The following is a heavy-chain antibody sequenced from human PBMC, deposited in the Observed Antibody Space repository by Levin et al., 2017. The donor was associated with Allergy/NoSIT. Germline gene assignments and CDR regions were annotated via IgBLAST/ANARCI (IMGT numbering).Heavy chain of an antibody. V-gene: IGHV3-30*18. CDR3: VNIFPWSSYAFS. J-gene: IGHJ5*02. CDR2: VSSHGGDE. D-gene: IGHD3-16*01. Sequence: GGSLRLSCAASGFTFSGSGMHWVRQAPGKGLEWVAVVSSHGGDEYYADSVKGRFTISRDNSKNTLFLQMKNLRAEDTAVYYCVNIFPWSSYAFSWSRGTLVAVSS. CDR1: GFTFSGSG.